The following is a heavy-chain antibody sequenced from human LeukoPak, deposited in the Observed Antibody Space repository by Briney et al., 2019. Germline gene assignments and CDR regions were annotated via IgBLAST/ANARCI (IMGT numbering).Heavy chain of an antibody. J-gene: IGHJ4*02. CDR3: ARGRDYDILTERYYFDY. CDR2: IIPILGIA. V-gene: IGHV1-69*04. CDR1: GGTFSSYA. Sequence: ASLRVSCKACGGTFSSYAISGVRQGPGQGLEWMGRIIPILGIANYAQKFQGRVTITADKSTSTAYMELSSLRSEDTAVYYCARGRDYDILTERYYFDYWGQGILVTVSS. D-gene: IGHD3-9*01.